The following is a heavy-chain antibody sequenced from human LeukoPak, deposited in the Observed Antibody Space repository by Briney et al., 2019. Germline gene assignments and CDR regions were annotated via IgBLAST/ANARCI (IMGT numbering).Heavy chain of an antibody. CDR1: GGTFSSYA. CDR3: ARLGGLTGSYYFDY. D-gene: IGHD3-9*01. J-gene: IGHJ4*02. V-gene: IGHV1-69*05. CDR2: IIPIFGTA. Sequence: SVKVSCKASGGTFSSYAISWVRQAPGQGLEWMGRIIPIFGTANYAQKFQGRVTITTDESTSTAYMELSSLRSEDTAVYYCARLGGLTGSYYFDYWGQGTLVTVSS.